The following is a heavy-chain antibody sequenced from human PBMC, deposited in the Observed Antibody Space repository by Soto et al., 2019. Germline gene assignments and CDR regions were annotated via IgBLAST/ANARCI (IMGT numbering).Heavy chain of an antibody. CDR3: ARDFSSGWFP. D-gene: IGHD6-19*01. CDR2: IKDDGRQK. V-gene: IGHV3-7*01. CDR1: GFMFSRYW. Sequence: PGGSLRLSCAASGFMFSRYWMSWVRQTPGKGLEWVANIKDDGRQKYYVDSVKGRFTISRDNAKNSVYLQMNSLRAEDTAVYYCARDFSSGWFPWGQGTLVTVSS. J-gene: IGHJ5*02.